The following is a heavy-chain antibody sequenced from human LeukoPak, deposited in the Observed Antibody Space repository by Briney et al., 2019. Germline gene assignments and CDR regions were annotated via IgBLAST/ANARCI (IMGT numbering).Heavy chain of an antibody. J-gene: IGHJ5*02. CDR1: GGSFSGYY. CDR3: ARGHDYYDFWSGYLFDP. Sequence: SETLSLTCAVYGGSFSGYYWSWIRQPPGKGLEWIGEINHSGSTNYNPSLKSRVTISVDTSKNQFSLKLGSVTAADTAVYYCARGHDYYDFWSGYLFDPWGQGTLVTVSS. V-gene: IGHV4-34*01. CDR2: INHSGST. D-gene: IGHD3-3*01.